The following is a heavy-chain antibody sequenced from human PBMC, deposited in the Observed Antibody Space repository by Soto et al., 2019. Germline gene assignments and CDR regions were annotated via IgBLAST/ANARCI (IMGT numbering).Heavy chain of an antibody. V-gene: IGHV4-4*02. Sequence: QVQLQESGPGLVKPSGTLSLTCAVSSGSISSSNWWRWVRQPPGKGLEWIGEIYHSGSTNYNPSHKGRVTISVDKSKNQFSLKLSSVTAADTAVYYCARRRMTMVRGAFPGVDDAFDIWGQGTMVTVSS. CDR2: IYHSGST. D-gene: IGHD3-10*01. CDR3: ARRRMTMVRGAFPGVDDAFDI. J-gene: IGHJ3*02. CDR1: SGSISSSNW.